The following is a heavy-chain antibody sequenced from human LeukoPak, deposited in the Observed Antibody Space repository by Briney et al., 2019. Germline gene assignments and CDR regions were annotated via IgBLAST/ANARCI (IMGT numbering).Heavy chain of an antibody. V-gene: IGHV1-2*02. CDR3: ARVDPAMGRDYYFDW. Sequence: ASVKVSCKASGYTFTGYYIHWVRQAPGQGLEWMGWINPNNGGTKYAQKFQGRVTMTSDTSISTAYRDLTRLTSDDTAMYYCARVDPAMGRDYYFDWWGQGTLVTVSS. CDR2: INPNNGGT. CDR1: GYTFTGYY. J-gene: IGHJ4*02. D-gene: IGHD3-10*01.